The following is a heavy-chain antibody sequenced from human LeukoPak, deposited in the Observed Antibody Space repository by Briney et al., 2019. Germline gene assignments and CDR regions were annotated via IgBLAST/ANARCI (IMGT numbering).Heavy chain of an antibody. J-gene: IGHJ4*02. V-gene: IGHV1-24*01. CDR1: GYTLTELS. CDR2: FDPEDGET. Sequence: ASVKVSCKVSGYTLTELSMHWVRQAPGKGLEWMGGFDPEDGETIYAQKFQGRVTMTEDTSTDTAYMELSRERSEDTAVYYCATDDYVWGSYRLIAYWGERPLVTVSS. D-gene: IGHD3-16*02. CDR3: ATDDYVWGSYRLIAY.